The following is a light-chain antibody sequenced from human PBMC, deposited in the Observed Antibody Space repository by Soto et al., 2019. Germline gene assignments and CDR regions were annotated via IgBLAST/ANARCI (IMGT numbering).Light chain of an antibody. CDR3: AAWDDSLNNYV. Sequence: QSVLTQPPSAAGTPGQRVTISCSGSSSNIRSNTVSWYQQLPGTAPKLLIFDNNQRPSGVPDRFSGSKSGTSASLAISGLQSEDEADYYCAAWDDSLNNYVFGTGTQLTVL. CDR2: DNN. V-gene: IGLV1-44*01. CDR1: SSNIRSNT. J-gene: IGLJ1*01.